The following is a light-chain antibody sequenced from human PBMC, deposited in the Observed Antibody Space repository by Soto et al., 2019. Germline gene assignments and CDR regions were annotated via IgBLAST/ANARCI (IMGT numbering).Light chain of an antibody. CDR3: QQRSNWPLT. CDR2: DAS. Sequence: EIVLTQSPATLSLSPGERATLSCRASQSVGSYLAWFQQKAGQAPRLLIYDASNRATGIPARFSGSGSGTDFTLNISSLEPEEFAIYFCQQRSNWPLTFGPGTKVDIK. CDR1: QSVGSY. J-gene: IGKJ3*01. V-gene: IGKV3-11*01.